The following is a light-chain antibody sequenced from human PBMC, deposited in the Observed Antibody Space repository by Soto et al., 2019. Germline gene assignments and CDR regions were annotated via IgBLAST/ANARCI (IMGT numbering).Light chain of an antibody. CDR3: QYGNDWET. CDR1: QNVRIN. CDR2: GSS. Sequence: EIVLTQSPATLSVSPGERATLSCRASQNVRINLAWYHQKPVQAPRLLICGSSTRATGIPARFSGRGSGTDFILTISRQAHEDSVVYCWQYGNDWETFGHGTKV. J-gene: IGKJ1*01. V-gene: IGKV3D-15*01.